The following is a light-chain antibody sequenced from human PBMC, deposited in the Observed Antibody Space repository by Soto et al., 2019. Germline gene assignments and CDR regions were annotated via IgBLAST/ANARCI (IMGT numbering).Light chain of an antibody. CDR1: LSVSSN. CDR2: GAS. Sequence: DIVMTQSPATLSVSPGERATLSCRASLSVSSNLAWYQQKPGQAPRLLIYGASTRATGIPARFSGSGSGTEFTLTISSLQSEDFAVYFWQQYNHWPPYTFGQGTKLEIK. V-gene: IGKV3-15*01. J-gene: IGKJ2*01. CDR3: QQYNHWPPYT.